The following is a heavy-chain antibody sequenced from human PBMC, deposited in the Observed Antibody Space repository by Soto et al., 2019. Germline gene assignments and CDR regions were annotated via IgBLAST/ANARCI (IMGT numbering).Heavy chain of an antibody. Sequence: QVQLVASGGGVVQPGRSLSLSCAASGFTFSSYGMHWVRQAPGKGLEWVAIISYDGIKKYYANSVKGRFTISRDNSKNALYLQMNSLRAEDTAVYYCARSMYNWSDGFFDYWGQGTLVTVAS. CDR2: ISYDGIKK. V-gene: IGHV3-30*03. J-gene: IGHJ4*02. CDR1: GFTFSSYG. D-gene: IGHD1-1*01. CDR3: ARSMYNWSDGFFDY.